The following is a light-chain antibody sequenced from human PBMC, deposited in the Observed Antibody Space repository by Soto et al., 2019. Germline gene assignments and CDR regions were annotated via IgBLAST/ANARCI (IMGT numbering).Light chain of an antibody. CDR3: QHRSSFPFT. CDR2: NAS. CDR1: QSVSKY. J-gene: IGKJ3*01. V-gene: IGKV3-11*01. Sequence: EIVMTQSPATLSLSPGERATLSCRASQSVSKYLAWYQQKPGQPPRLLIYNASTMATGIPGTFSGSGSETDFTLTINTLQPEDSALYYCQHRSSFPFTFGPGTKVDIK.